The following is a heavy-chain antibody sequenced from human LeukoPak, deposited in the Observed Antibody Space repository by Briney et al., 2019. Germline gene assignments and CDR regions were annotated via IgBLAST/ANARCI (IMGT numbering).Heavy chain of an antibody. CDR3: AKDKQWLVPHTYYFDY. D-gene: IGHD6-19*01. CDR2: ISGSGGST. Sequence: AISGSGGSTYYADSVKGRFTISRDNSKNTLYLQMNSLRAEDTAVYYCAKDKQWLVPHTYYFDYWGQGTLVTVSS. V-gene: IGHV3-23*01. J-gene: IGHJ4*02.